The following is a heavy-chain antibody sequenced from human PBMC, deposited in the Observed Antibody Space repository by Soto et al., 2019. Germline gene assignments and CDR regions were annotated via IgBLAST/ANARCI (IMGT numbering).Heavy chain of an antibody. J-gene: IGHJ6*02. CDR3: ARGAGNYYGMDV. CDR1: GGSFSGYY. V-gene: IGHV4-34*01. CDR2: INHSGST. Sequence: QVQLQQWGAGLLKPSETLSLTCAVYGGSFSGYYWSWIRQPPGKGLEWIGEINHSGSTNYNPSLKSRVTISVDTSKNQFSLKLISVTAADTAVYYCARGAGNYYGMDVWGQGTTVTVSS. D-gene: IGHD3-10*01.